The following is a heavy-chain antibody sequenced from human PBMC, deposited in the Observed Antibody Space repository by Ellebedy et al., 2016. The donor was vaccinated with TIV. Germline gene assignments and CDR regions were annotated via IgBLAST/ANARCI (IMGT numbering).Heavy chain of an antibody. CDR2: MNPNSGNR. J-gene: IGHJ5*02. V-gene: IGHV1-8*03. CDR1: GYTFTSYD. D-gene: IGHD3-10*01. CDR3: ARDSGSFGFDP. Sequence: AASVKVSCQASGYTFTSYDINWVRQATGQGLEWMGWMNPNSGNRGYAQKFQGRVTISRNTSISTAYMELSSLRSEDTAVYFCARDSGSFGFDPWGQGTLVTVSS.